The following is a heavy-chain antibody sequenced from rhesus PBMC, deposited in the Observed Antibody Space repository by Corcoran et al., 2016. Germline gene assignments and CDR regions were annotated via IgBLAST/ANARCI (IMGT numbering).Heavy chain of an antibody. CDR3: ANGETYY. J-gene: IGHJ4*01. CDR2: ISNGVGST. CDR1: GFTFTSNG. D-gene: IGHD7-45*01. V-gene: IGHV3S5*01. Sequence: EVQLVESGGGLVPPGGSLRLCCSASGFTFTSNGMIWVRQAPVKGREWGPYISNGVGSTYYSDSVKGLFTISRYNPKNTLSLQMNSLRAEDTAVYYCANGETYYWGQGVLVTVSS.